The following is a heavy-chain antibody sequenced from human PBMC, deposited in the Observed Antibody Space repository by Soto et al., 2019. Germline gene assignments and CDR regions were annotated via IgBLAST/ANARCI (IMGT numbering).Heavy chain of an antibody. Sequence: GASVKVSCKASGGTFSSYAISWVRQAPGQGLEWMGWIIAFNGNANYAQKLQGRVTMTTDTSTSTAYMELRSLRSDDTAVYYCARPRDYGDYDQFDYWGQGTLVTVSS. CDR1: GGTFSSYA. CDR2: IIAFNGNA. CDR3: ARPRDYGDYDQFDY. J-gene: IGHJ4*02. V-gene: IGHV1-18*01. D-gene: IGHD4-17*01.